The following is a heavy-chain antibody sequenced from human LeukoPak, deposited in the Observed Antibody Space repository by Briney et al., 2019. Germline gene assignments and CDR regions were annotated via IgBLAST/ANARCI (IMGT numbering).Heavy chain of an antibody. CDR3: ARGGRGTSWYSGHYYSLDV. J-gene: IGHJ6*03. D-gene: IGHD6-13*01. CDR1: GYTFASYG. V-gene: IGHV1-18*01. CDR2: ILPNKDNR. Sequence: EASVKVSCKASGYTFASYGIIWLRQARGQELEWVGWILPNKDNRNYAQKVQGRVTITTHRHTSTAYPEVRSLGSDDTAMYYCARGGRGTSWYSGHYYSLDVWGKGTTVIVSS.